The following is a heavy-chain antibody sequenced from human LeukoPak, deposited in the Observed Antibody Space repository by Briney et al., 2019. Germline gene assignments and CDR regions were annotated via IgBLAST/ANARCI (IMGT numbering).Heavy chain of an antibody. CDR3: ARGYSSSWSSFDY. Sequence: ASVKVSCKASGYTFTGHYIHWVRQAPGQGLEWMGWINPNSGGTNYAQKFQGRVTMTRDTSISTAYMELSRLRSDDTAVYYCARGYSSSWSSFDYWGQGTLVTVSS. CDR2: INPNSGGT. CDR1: GYTFTGHY. D-gene: IGHD6-13*01. V-gene: IGHV1-2*02. J-gene: IGHJ4*02.